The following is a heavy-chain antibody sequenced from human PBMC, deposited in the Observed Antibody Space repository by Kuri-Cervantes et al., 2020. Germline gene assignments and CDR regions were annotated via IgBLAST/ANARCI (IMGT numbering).Heavy chain of an antibody. CDR2: IYYSGST. CDR1: GGSISSYY. Sequence: SETLSLTCTVSGGSISSYYWSWIRQPPGKGLEWIGYIYYSGSTNYNPSPKSRVTMSVDTSKNQFSLKLSSVTAADTAVYYCARDLTTVTTGYYYYGMDVWGQGTTVTVSS. V-gene: IGHV4-59*12. J-gene: IGHJ6*02. CDR3: ARDLTTVTTGYYYYGMDV. D-gene: IGHD4-11*01.